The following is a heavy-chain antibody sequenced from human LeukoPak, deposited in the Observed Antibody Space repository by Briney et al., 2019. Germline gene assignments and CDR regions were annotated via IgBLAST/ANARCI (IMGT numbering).Heavy chain of an antibody. CDR1: GFTFSNYG. Sequence: GRSLRLSCAAAGFTFSNYGMHWVRQAPGKGLERVATISYDGSNKYYADFVRGRFTISRDNSKNTLYLQMNSLRAEDTAVYYCAKDSGDSSGYSTGKGYFQHWGQGTLVTVSS. V-gene: IGHV3-30*18. CDR2: ISYDGSNK. J-gene: IGHJ1*01. D-gene: IGHD3-22*01. CDR3: AKDSGDSSGYSTGKGYFQH.